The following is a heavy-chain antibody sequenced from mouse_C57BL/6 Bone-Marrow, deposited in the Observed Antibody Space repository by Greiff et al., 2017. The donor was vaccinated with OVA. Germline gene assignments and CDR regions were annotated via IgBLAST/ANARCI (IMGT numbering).Heavy chain of an antibody. J-gene: IGHJ1*03. CDR3: ARSYYEGYFDV. Sequence: EVKLMESGGGLVQPGGSLSLSCAASGFTFTDYYMSWVRQPPGKALEWLGFIRNKANGYTTEYSASVKGRFTISRDNSQSILYLQMNALRAEDSATYYCARSYYEGYFDVWGTGTTVTVSS. V-gene: IGHV7-3*01. CDR1: GFTFTDYY. CDR2: IRNKANGYTT. D-gene: IGHD2-4*01.